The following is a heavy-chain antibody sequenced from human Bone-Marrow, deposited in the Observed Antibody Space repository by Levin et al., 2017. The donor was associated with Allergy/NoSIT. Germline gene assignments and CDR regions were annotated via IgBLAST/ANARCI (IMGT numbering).Heavy chain of an antibody. Sequence: GGSLRLSCAASGFTFSSYAMHWVRQAPGKGLEWVAVISYDGSNKYYADSVKGRFTISRDNSKNTLYLQMNSLRAEDTAVYYCARVVATTYYYGMDVWGQGTTVTVSS. V-gene: IGHV3-30-3*01. CDR2: ISYDGSNK. CDR1: GFTFSSYA. J-gene: IGHJ6*02. CDR3: ARVVATTYYYGMDV. D-gene: IGHD1-26*01.